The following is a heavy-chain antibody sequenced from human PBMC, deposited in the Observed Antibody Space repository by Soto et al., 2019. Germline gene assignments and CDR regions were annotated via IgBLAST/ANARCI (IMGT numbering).Heavy chain of an antibody. V-gene: IGHV2-5*01. Sequence: QITLKESGPTLVKPTQTLTLTCTFSGFSLSTSGVGVGWIRQPPGKALEWLAVIYWNDDKRYSPSLKSRLTITKDTSKNQVVLTMTNMDPVDTATYYCAHRRGYYGSGSYGYWGQGTLVTVSS. CDR1: GFSLSTSGVG. D-gene: IGHD3-10*01. CDR2: IYWNDDK. CDR3: AHRRGYYGSGSYGY. J-gene: IGHJ4*02.